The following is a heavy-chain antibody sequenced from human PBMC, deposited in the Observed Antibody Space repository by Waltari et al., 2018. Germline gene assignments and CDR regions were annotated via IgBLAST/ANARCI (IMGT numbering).Heavy chain of an antibody. J-gene: IGHJ4*02. CDR1: GGSIGPSTYY. CDR2: IYHSGST. CDR3: ARRHVDIAIGHFDY. V-gene: IGHV4-39*01. Sequence: QLQLQESGPGLVKPSETLSLTCTVSGGSIGPSTYYWGWIRQPPGKGLEWLGSIYHSGSTSYNPSLKSRISISVDTSNNQFSLNVTSVTAADTAVYFCARRHVDIAIGHFDYWGQGRLVFVTS. D-gene: IGHD2-2*03.